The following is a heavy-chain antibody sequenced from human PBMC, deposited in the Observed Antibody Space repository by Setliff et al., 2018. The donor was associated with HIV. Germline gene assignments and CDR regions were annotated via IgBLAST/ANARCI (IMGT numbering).Heavy chain of an antibody. D-gene: IGHD1-26*01. V-gene: IGHV3-33*08. J-gene: IGHJ4*02. CDR1: EFTFSSYA. Sequence: GGSLRLSCAASEFTFSSYAMHWVRQAAGKGLEWVAVIWYDGGIEYYIDSVKGRFTISRDNSKSTLYLQMTNLRAEDTALYFCAKGAGPTTLAEPFDSWGQGTLVTVSS. CDR3: AKGAGPTTLAEPFDS. CDR2: IWYDGGIE.